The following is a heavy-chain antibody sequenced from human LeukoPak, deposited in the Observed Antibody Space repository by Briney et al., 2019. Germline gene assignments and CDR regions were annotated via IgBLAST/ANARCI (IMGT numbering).Heavy chain of an antibody. D-gene: IGHD3-3*01. Sequence: ASVKVSCKASGYTFTGYYMHWVRQAPGQGLEWMGWINPNSGGTNYAHKFQGRVTMTRDTSISTAYMELSRRRSDDTAVYYCEREFYGVAGVDYWGQGTLVTVSS. CDR3: EREFYGVAGVDY. J-gene: IGHJ4*02. V-gene: IGHV1-2*02. CDR2: INPNSGGT. CDR1: GYTFTGYY.